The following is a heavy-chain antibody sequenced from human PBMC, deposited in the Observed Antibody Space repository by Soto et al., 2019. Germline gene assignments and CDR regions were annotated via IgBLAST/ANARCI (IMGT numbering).Heavy chain of an antibody. V-gene: IGHV3-73*02. Sequence: EVQLVESGGGLVQPGGSLTLSCAASGFTFSGSAMHWVRQASGKGLQWVGRIRSKSNSYATMYDASVKGRFTISRDDSKNMAYLEMNSRKTEDTAVYFCTKESSWFGAGWFCPLGQGTLVTVSS. CDR1: GFTFSGSA. J-gene: IGHJ5*02. CDR3: TKESSWFGAGWFCP. D-gene: IGHD3-10*01. CDR2: IRSKSNSYAT.